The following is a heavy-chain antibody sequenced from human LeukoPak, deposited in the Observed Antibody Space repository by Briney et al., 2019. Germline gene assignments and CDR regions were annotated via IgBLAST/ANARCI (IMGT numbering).Heavy chain of an antibody. CDR1: GFSFSSYG. CDR3: ARTPYSGSSPQYYYLDV. Sequence: GGSLRLSXTASGFSFSSYGMHWVRQTPGGGPEWLTYIWFDGIYKYYAKSVKDRFTISRDNSANTVYLHMSSLRPEDTALYYCARTPYSGSSPQYYYLDVWGKGTTVTVSS. V-gene: IGHV3-30*02. J-gene: IGHJ6*03. D-gene: IGHD1-26*01. CDR2: IWFDGIYK.